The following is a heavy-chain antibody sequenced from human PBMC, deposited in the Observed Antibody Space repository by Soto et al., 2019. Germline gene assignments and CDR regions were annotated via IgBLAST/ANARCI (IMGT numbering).Heavy chain of an antibody. CDR3: ARAAYSSGWYTGDYYYMDV. V-gene: IGHV6-1*01. J-gene: IGHJ6*03. D-gene: IGHD6-19*01. CDR2: TYYRSKWYN. Sequence: KQSQTLSLTCAISGDSVSSNSAAWNWIRQSPSRGLEWLGRTYYRSKWYNDYAVSVKSRITINPDTSKNQFSLQLNSVTPEDTAVYYCARAAYSSGWYTGDYYYMDVWGKGTTVTVSS. CDR1: GDSVSSNSAA.